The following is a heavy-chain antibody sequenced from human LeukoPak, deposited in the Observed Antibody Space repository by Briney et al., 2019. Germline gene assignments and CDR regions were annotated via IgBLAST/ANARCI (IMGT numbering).Heavy chain of an antibody. Sequence: PSETLSLTCAVSGYSISSGDYWGWIRQPPGKGLGGIGSSYYSGSTYYNPSLKSRVTISIDTSKNHFSLKLSSVTAADTAVYYCARVATTTNSPQRPFDDWGQGTLVTVSS. CDR1: GYSISSGDY. CDR2: SYYSGST. CDR3: ARVATTTNSPQRPFDD. V-gene: IGHV4-38-2*01. D-gene: IGHD5-12*01. J-gene: IGHJ4*02.